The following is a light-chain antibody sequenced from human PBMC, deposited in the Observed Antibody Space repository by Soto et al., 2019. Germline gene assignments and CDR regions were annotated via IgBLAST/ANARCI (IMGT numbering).Light chain of an antibody. CDR2: EVS. V-gene: IGLV2-18*01. J-gene: IGLJ1*01. CDR3: SLYTSENAYV. CDR1: SSDVGGYNF. Sequence: QSALTQPRSVSGSPGQPVTISCTGTSSDVGGYNFVSWYQQPPGTAPKLMIYEVSKRPSGVPDRFSGSKSGNTASLTISGLQAADEADYYCSLYTSENAYVFGTGTKLTVL.